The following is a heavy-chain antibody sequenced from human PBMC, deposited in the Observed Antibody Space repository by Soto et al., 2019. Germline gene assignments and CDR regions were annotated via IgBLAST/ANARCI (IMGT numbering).Heavy chain of an antibody. J-gene: IGHJ4*02. CDR2: INHSGST. D-gene: IGHD2-21*01. CDR3: ARVGGECHLCIY. Sequence: SETLSLTCAVYVGSFSGYYWSWIRQPPGKGLEWIGEINHSGSTNYNPSLKSRVTISVDTSKNQFSLKLSSVTAADTAVYYCARVGGECHLCIYWGQGNLVTVSS. V-gene: IGHV4-34*01. CDR1: VGSFSGYY.